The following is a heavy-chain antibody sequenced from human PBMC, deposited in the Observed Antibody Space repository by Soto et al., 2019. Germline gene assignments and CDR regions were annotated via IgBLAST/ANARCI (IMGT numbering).Heavy chain of an antibody. D-gene: IGHD3-10*01. V-gene: IGHV1-3*01. CDR2: INAGNGNT. Sequence: ASVKVSCKASGYTFTSYAMHWVRQAPGQRLEWMGWINAGNGNTKYSQKFQGRVTITRDTSASTAYMELSSLRSEDTAVYYCARGLWDPTYYYGSGSSSPIYYGMDVWGQGTTVTVSS. CDR1: GYTFTSYA. CDR3: ARGLWDPTYYYGSGSSSPIYYGMDV. J-gene: IGHJ6*02.